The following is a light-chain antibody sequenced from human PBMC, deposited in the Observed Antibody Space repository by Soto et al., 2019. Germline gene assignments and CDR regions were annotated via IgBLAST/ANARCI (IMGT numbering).Light chain of an antibody. Sequence: QSALTQPASVSGSPGQSITISCTGNNSDVGGYNYVSWCQQHPGKAPELMIYDVSNRPSGVSNRFSGSKSGNTASLTISGLQAQDEADYYCSSYTSSSTLPFGGGTKLTVL. CDR3: SSYTSSSTLP. CDR1: NSDVGGYNY. J-gene: IGLJ2*01. CDR2: DVS. V-gene: IGLV2-14*01.